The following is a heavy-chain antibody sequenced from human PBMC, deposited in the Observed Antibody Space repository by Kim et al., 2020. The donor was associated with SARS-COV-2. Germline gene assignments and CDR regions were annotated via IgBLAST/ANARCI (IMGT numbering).Heavy chain of an antibody. Sequence: GGSLRLSCAASGFTFSSYSMNWVRQAPGKGLEWVSYISSSSSTIYYADSVKGRFTISRDNAKNSLYLQMNSLRAEDTAVYYCARDGWYCGGDCYLRWAFDYYGMDVWGQGTTVTVSS. J-gene: IGHJ6*02. V-gene: IGHV3-48*04. CDR1: GFTFSSYS. CDR2: ISSSSSTI. CDR3: ARDGWYCGGDCYLRWAFDYYGMDV. D-gene: IGHD2-21*02.